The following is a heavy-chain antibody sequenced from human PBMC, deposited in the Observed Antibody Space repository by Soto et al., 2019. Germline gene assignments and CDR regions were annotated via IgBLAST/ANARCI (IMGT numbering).Heavy chain of an antibody. J-gene: IGHJ4*02. CDR3: ARAATWFGDFDY. D-gene: IGHD3-10*01. Sequence: QVQLQESGPGLVKPSETLSLTCTVSTGSSSRHYWSWILQSPGKGLEWIGYIYYSGSTNYNPSLKSRVTISVDTSKSQFALKLGSVTAADTAVYYCARAATWFGDFDYWGQGTLVSVSS. CDR1: TGSSSRHY. CDR2: IYYSGST. V-gene: IGHV4-59*11.